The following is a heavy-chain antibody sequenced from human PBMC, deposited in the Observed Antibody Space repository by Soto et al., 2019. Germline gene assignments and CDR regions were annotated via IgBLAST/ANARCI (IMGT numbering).Heavy chain of an antibody. D-gene: IGHD5-18*01. Sequence: QVQLQESGPGLVKPSQTLSLTCTVSGGSISSGDYYWSWIRQPPGKGLEWIGYIYYSGSTYCNPSLNSRVTISVDTSQNPFSLNLSSVTAPDTAVYYCASNSYGYICYDYWGQGTLVTVSS. J-gene: IGHJ4*02. CDR2: IYYSGST. CDR1: GGSISSGDYY. CDR3: ASNSYGYICYDY. V-gene: IGHV4-30-4*01.